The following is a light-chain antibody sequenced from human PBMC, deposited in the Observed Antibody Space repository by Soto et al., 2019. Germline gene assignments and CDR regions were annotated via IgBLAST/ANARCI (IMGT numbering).Light chain of an antibody. CDR1: QRVSSNY. CDR2: GAS. J-gene: IGKJ1*01. V-gene: IGKV3D-20*02. Sequence: IVLTQPASTLSLSPGERVTLSCRASQRVSSNYLAWYQQKPGQAPRLLIYGASTRATAIPARFSGSGSGTDFTLTISSLQPEDFAVYYCHQRSDWPRTFGQGTKLDIK. CDR3: HQRSDWPRT.